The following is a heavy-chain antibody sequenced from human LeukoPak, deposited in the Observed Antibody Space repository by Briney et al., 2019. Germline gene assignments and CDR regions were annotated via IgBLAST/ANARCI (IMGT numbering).Heavy chain of an antibody. V-gene: IGHV4-34*01. J-gene: IGHJ4*02. CDR2: INDSGST. D-gene: IGHD6-19*01. CDR1: GDSFSGYY. CDR3: AGARYSRGRYRIDY. Sequence: PSETLSLTCAVYGDSFSGYYWSWIRQPPGKGLEWIGEINDSGSTNYNPSLKSRVTISVGTSKTQFSLKLSSVTAADTAVYYCAGARYSRGRYRIDYWGQGTLVTVSS.